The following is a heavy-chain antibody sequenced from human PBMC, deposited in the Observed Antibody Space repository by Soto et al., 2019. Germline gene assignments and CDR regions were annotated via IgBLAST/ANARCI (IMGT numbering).Heavy chain of an antibody. CDR2: ISAYNGNT. CDR3: ASGRENIVVVPSAMRHYYYMYV. Sequence: ASVKVSCKASGYTFTSYGISWVRQAPGQGLEWMGWISAYNGNTNYAQKPQGRVTMTTDTSTSTAYMELRSLRSDDTAVYYCASGRENIVVVPSAMRHYYYMYVCGKGTTVTVSS. V-gene: IGHV1-18*01. CDR1: GYTFTSYG. J-gene: IGHJ6*03. D-gene: IGHD2-2*01.